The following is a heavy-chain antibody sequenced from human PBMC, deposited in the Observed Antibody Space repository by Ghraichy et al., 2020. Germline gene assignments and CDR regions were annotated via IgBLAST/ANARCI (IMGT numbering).Heavy chain of an antibody. CDR3: AGVVYYDTGRYGHYFNY. J-gene: IGHJ4*02. Sequence: LSLTCAASGFTVNNNYMSWVRQAPGKGLEWVSVIYSGGTTYYADSVKGRFTISRDNSKNTLYLQMNSLRAEDTAVYYCAGVVYYDTGRYGHYFNYWGQGTLVTVSS. CDR1: GFTVNNNY. V-gene: IGHV3-53*01. D-gene: IGHD3-22*01. CDR2: IYSGGTT.